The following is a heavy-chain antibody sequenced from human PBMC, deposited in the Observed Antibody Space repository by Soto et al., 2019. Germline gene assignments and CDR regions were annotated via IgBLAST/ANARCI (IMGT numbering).Heavy chain of an antibody. V-gene: IGHV2-5*01. CDR1: GFSLGASGVG. CDR2: IYWNDDK. D-gene: IGHD4-17*01. J-gene: IGHJ6*02. CDR3: AHRRDYHTGRYYYYGMDV. Sequence: SGPTLVNPTQTLTLTCTFSGFSLGASGVGVGWIRQPPGKALEWLALIYWNDDKRYSPSLKSRLTITKDTSKNQVVLTMTNMDPVDTATYYCAHRRDYHTGRYYYYGMDVWGQGTTVTVSS.